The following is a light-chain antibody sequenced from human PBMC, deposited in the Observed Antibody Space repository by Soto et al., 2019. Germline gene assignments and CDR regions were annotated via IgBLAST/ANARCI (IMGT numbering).Light chain of an antibody. Sequence: DIHITQFRSTLSASVGYRVTLTWRASQDISSWLAWYQQKPGKAPKLLIYKASSLESGVPSRFSGSGSGTEFTLTISSLQPDDFATYYCQHYNSYSEAFGQGTKVDIK. J-gene: IGKJ1*01. V-gene: IGKV1-5*03. CDR3: QHYNSYSEA. CDR1: QDISSW. CDR2: KAS.